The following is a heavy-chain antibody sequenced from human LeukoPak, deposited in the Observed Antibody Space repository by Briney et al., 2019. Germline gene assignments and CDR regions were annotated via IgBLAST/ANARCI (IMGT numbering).Heavy chain of an antibody. J-gene: IGHJ6*03. CDR1: GYTFTSYY. Sequence: PRASVKVSCKASGYTFTSYYMHWVRQAPGQGLEWMGIINPSGGSTSYAQKFQGRVTMTRDMSTSTVYMELSSLRSEDTAVYYCARDRPIAAAGVYYHYYYMDVWGKGTTVTVSS. V-gene: IGHV1-46*01. D-gene: IGHD6-13*01. CDR2: INPSGGST. CDR3: ARDRPIAAAGVYYHYYYMDV.